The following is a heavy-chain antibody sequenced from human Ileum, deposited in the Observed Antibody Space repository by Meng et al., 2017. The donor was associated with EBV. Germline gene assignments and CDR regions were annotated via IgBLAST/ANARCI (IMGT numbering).Heavy chain of an antibody. CDR3: AHRPSMVRGVMYFDY. D-gene: IGHD3-10*01. J-gene: IGHJ4*02. Sequence: ISLKEPGPVLVNPTQTLTLICIFSGFLLSTGGVGVGWIRQSPGKALEWLALIYWDDDKRYSPSLKSRLTITKDTSKNQVVLTMTNMDPVDTATYYCAHRPSMVRGVMYFDYWGQGTLVTVSS. V-gene: IGHV2-5*02. CDR1: GFLLSTGGVG. CDR2: IYWDDDK.